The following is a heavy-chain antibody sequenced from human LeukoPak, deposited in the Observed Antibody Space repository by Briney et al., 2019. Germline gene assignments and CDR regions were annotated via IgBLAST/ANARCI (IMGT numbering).Heavy chain of an antibody. V-gene: IGHV4-59*01. J-gene: IGHJ4*02. CDR1: DDSISDYY. D-gene: IGHD3-9*01. CDR3: ARGLSILTGYDY. Sequence: SETLSLTCTVSDDSISDYYRGWIRQPPGKGLEWIGYIYYSGSTNYNPSLKSRVTISVDTSKNQFSLKLSSVTAADTAVYYCARGLSILTGYDYWGQGTLVTVSS. CDR2: IYYSGST.